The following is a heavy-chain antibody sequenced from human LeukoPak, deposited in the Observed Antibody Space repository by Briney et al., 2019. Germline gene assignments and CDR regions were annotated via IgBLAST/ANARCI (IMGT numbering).Heavy chain of an antibody. CDR3: ARDRSSSGYYYYGMDV. Sequence: SETLSLTCAVSGGSISSGGYSWSWIRQPPGKGLEWIGYIYHSGSTYYNPSLKSRVTISVDRSKNQFSLKLSSVTAADTAVYYCARDRSSSGYYYYGMDVWGQGTTVTVSS. CDR2: IYHSGST. V-gene: IGHV4-30-2*01. J-gene: IGHJ6*02. CDR1: GGSISSGGYS. D-gene: IGHD3-22*01.